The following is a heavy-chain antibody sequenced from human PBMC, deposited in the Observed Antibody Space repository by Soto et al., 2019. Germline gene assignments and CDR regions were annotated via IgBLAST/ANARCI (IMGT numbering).Heavy chain of an antibody. J-gene: IGHJ6*02. CDR3: ARDLWGYCGADCYPLDV. D-gene: IGHD2-21*02. Sequence: QVRLQESGPGLVKPSETLSLTCTVSGGSISSYYWSWIRQPPGKGLEWIGYMYNTGSTIYNPSLKRRVTISVDTSKNQFSLKLNSVPAADTAVYYCARDLWGYCGADCYPLDVWGQGTTVTVSS. CDR2: MYNTGST. V-gene: IGHV4-59*01. CDR1: GGSISSYY.